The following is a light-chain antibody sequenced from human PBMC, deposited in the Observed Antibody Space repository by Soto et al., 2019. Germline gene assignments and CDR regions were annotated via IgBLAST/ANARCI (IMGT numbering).Light chain of an antibody. CDR2: EVY. CDR1: SNDVGGYHH. J-gene: IGLJ2*01. CDR3: NSYRNTDTVI. Sequence: QSALTQPASVSGSPGQSISISCTGTSNDVGGYHHVSLYQQLPGKAPKLIIYEVYYRPSGVSNRFSGSKSGNTASLTISGLQAEDEADYYCNSYRNTDTVIFGGGTKLTVL. V-gene: IGLV2-14*01.